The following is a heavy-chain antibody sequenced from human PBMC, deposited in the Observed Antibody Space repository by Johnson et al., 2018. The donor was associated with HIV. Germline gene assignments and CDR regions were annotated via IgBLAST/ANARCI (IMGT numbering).Heavy chain of an antibody. D-gene: IGHD6-19*01. CDR1: GFTFDDYA. J-gene: IGHJ3*02. V-gene: IGHV3-9*01. CDR3: AKARVRYSSDVDALDI. Sequence: VQLVESGGGLVQPGRSLRLSCAASGFTFDDYAMHWVRQAPGKGLEWVSGISCNSDNIAYADSVRGRFTIARDNAKNSLHLQMNSLRAEDTAFYYCAKARVRYSSDVDALDIWGQGTMVTVSS. CDR2: ISCNSDNI.